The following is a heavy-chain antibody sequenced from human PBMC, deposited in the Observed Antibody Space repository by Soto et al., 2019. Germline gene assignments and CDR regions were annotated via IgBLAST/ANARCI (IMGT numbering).Heavy chain of an antibody. J-gene: IGHJ5*02. D-gene: IGHD3-22*01. V-gene: IGHV3-23*01. CDR3: AKHPYYDSSGYPNWFDP. CDR2: ISGSGGST. CDR1: GFTFSSYA. Sequence: GGSLRLSCAASGFTFSSYAMSWVRQAPGKGLEWVSAISGSGGSTYYADSVKGRFTISRDNSKNTLYLQMNSLRAEDTAVYYCAKHPYYDSSGYPNWFDPWGQGTLLTVSS.